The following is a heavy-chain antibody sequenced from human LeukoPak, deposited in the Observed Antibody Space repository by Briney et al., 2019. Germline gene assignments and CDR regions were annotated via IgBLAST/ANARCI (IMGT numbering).Heavy chain of an antibody. Sequence: GGSLRLSCAASGFTFSNYGFRWVRQAGGKGLECVAFIGSDGTRDNYADSVKGRFTISRDNSKNTLYLHLSSLRVEDTAVYYCASDFSVGALEFWGQGTLVSVSS. J-gene: IGHJ4*02. D-gene: IGHD1-1*01. CDR2: IGSDGTRD. CDR1: GFTFSNYG. CDR3: ASDFSVGALEF. V-gene: IGHV3-33*01.